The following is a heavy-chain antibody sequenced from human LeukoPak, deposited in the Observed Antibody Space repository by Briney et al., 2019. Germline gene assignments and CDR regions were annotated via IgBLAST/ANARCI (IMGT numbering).Heavy chain of an antibody. Sequence: GRSLRLSCAASGFTFSSYGMHWVRQAPGKGLELVAVISYDGSNKYYADSVKGRFTISRDNSKNTLYLQMNSLRAEDTAVYYCAKDLEVLPTGYNNGFDPWGQGTLVTVSS. CDR3: AKDLEVLPTGYNNGFDP. J-gene: IGHJ5*02. CDR1: GFTFSSYG. V-gene: IGHV3-30*18. CDR2: ISYDGSNK. D-gene: IGHD1-14*01.